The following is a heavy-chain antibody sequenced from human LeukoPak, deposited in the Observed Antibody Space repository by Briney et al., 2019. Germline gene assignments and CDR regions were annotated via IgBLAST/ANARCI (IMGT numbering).Heavy chain of an antibody. CDR3: AKEGRRPTIVLVVAAYRSYAFDI. Sequence: GGSLRLSCAASGFTFSTYSMNWVRQAPGEGLEWVSYISSNSRTIFYAESVRGRFTISRDNAKNSLYLQMNSLRAEDTAVYYCAKEGRRPTIVLVVAAYRSYAFDIWGQGTMVTVSS. D-gene: IGHD2-15*01. V-gene: IGHV3-48*01. J-gene: IGHJ3*02. CDR1: GFTFSTYS. CDR2: ISSNSRTI.